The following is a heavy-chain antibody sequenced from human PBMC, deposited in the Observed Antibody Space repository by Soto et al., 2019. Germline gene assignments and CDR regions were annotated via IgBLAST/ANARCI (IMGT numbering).Heavy chain of an antibody. CDR1: GFTFSSYG. CDR2: ISYDGSNK. J-gene: IGHJ4*02. V-gene: IGHV3-30*18. D-gene: IGHD3-22*01. CDR3: AKESIVVVISRVLDY. Sequence: GGSLRLSCAASGFTFSSYGMHWVRQAPGKGLEWVAVISYDGSNKYYADSVKGRFTISRDNSKNTLYLQMNSLRAEDTAVYYCAKESIVVVISRVLDYWGQGTLVTVSS.